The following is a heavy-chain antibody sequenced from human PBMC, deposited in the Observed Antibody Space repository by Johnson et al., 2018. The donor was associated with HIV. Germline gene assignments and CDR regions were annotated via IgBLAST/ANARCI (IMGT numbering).Heavy chain of an antibody. D-gene: IGHD6-13*01. J-gene: IGHJ3*02. CDR3: ARCSDPGYSSSWYLAAAFDI. Sequence: VQLVESGGGLVQPGGSLRLSCAASGITVGTNYMSWVRQVPGKGLEWVSVVYNSGPTYYGDSVKGRFTISRDNSKNTLYLQMNSLRAEDTAVYYCARCSDPGYSSSWYLAAAFDIWGQGTMVTVSS. V-gene: IGHV3-66*01. CDR1: GITVGTNY. CDR2: VYNSGPT.